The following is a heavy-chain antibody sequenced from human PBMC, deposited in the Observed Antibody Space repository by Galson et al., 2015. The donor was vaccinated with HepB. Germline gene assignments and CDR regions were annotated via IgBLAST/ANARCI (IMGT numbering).Heavy chain of an antibody. CDR1: GYTFTNYA. V-gene: IGHV1-3*01. J-gene: IGHJ4*02. CDR2: INAGNGNT. Sequence: SVKVSCKASGYTFTNYAIHWVRQAPGQRLEWMGWINAGNGNTKYSQKFQGRVTITRDTSATTAYMELSSLRSEDTAVYCCAREGSRPLDYWGQGTLVTVSS. CDR3: AREGSRPLDY.